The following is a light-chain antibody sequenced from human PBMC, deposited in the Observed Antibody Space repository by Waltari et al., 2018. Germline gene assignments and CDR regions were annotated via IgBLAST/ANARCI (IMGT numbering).Light chain of an antibody. CDR3: QQYYTNSYT. J-gene: IGKJ2*01. Sequence: DIVMTQSPDSLPVSLGERATINCKSSQSVLYSSNNKNYLAWYQQKPGQPPKLLIYWASTRESGVPDRFSGSGSGTDFTLTISSLQAEDVEVYYCQQYYTNSYTFGQGTKLDIK. CDR1: QSVLYSSNNKNY. V-gene: IGKV4-1*01. CDR2: WAS.